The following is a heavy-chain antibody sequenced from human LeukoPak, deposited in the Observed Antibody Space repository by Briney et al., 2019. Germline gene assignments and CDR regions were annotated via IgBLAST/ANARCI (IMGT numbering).Heavy chain of an antibody. D-gene: IGHD5/OR15-5a*01. Sequence: ASVKVSCKASGGTFSSYAISWVRQAPGQGLEWMGWINPNNGVTNYAQNFQGRVTMTRDTSISTLYMDLSRLRSDDTAVYFCARGGVYTDSWGQGTLVTVSS. CDR1: GGTFSSYA. CDR3: ARGGVYTDS. V-gene: IGHV1-2*02. J-gene: IGHJ4*02. CDR2: INPNNGVT.